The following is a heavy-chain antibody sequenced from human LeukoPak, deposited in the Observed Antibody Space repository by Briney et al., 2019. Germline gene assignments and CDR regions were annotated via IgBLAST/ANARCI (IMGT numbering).Heavy chain of an antibody. CDR1: GFTFSSYW. CDR3: ARDGVVGARYNYYYHMDV. V-gene: IGHV3-7*01. D-gene: IGHD1-26*01. J-gene: IGHJ6*03. CDR2: IKQDGSEK. Sequence: GGSLRLSCAASGFTFSSYWMSWVRQAPGKGLEWVANIKQDGSEKYYVDSVKGRFTMSRDNFRNTLHLQMDSLRPEDTAVYYCARDGVVGARYNYYYHMDVWGKGSTVTVSS.